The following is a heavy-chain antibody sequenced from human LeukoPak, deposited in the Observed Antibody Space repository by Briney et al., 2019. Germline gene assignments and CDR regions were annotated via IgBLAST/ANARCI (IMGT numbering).Heavy chain of an antibody. CDR3: ARDPSLAVAGFFDY. V-gene: IGHV3-48*03. Sequence: GGSLRLSCAASGFTFGSYEMNLVRQAPGKGLEWVSYISSSGSTIYYADSVKGRFNISRDNAKISLYLQMNSLRAEDTAVYYCARDPSLAVAGFFDYWGQGTLVTVSS. CDR2: ISSSGSTI. J-gene: IGHJ4*02. D-gene: IGHD6-19*01. CDR1: GFTFGSYE.